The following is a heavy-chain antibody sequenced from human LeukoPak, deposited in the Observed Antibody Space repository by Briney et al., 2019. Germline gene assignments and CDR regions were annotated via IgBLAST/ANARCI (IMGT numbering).Heavy chain of an antibody. Sequence: GGSLRLSCAASGFTFSSYAMSWVRQAPGKGLEWVSAISGSGGSTYYADSVKGRFTTSRDNSKNTLYLQMNSLRAEDTAVYYCAMRPVGATSALYFDYWGQRTMVTVSS. CDR3: AMRPVGATSALYFDY. CDR2: ISGSGGST. J-gene: IGHJ4*02. CDR1: GFTFSSYA. D-gene: IGHD1-26*01. V-gene: IGHV3-23*01.